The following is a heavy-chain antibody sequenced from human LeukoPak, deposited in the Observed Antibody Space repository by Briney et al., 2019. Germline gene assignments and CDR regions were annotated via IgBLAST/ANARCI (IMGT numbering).Heavy chain of an antibody. Sequence: GGSLRLSCAGAGFTFTSYAMNWVRQAPGKGLEWVSVVSGSGSSTFYADSVKGQFTISRDNSKNTLYLQMDSLRAEDTAIYYCAKASSRRYGSGSYYNPFDYWGQGTLVTVSS. V-gene: IGHV3-23*01. CDR2: VSGSGSST. J-gene: IGHJ4*02. D-gene: IGHD3-10*01. CDR1: GFTFTSYA. CDR3: AKASSRRYGSGSYYNPFDY.